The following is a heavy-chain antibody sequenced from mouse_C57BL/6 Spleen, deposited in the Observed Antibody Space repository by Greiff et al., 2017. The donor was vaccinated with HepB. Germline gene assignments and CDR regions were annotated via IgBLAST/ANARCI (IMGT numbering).Heavy chain of an antibody. CDR1: GYSFTGYY. Sequence: EVKLMESGPELVKPGASVKISCKASGYSFTGYYMNWVKQSPEKSLEWIGEINPSTGGTTYNQKFKAKATLTVDKSSSTAYMQLKSLTSEDSAVYYCARSHYYGSSCDYWGQGTTLTVSS. CDR2: INPSTGGT. D-gene: IGHD1-1*01. J-gene: IGHJ2*01. V-gene: IGHV1-42*01. CDR3: ARSHYYGSSCDY.